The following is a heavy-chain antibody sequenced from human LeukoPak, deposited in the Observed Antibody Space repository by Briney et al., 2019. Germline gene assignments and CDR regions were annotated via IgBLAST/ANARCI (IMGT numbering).Heavy chain of an antibody. Sequence: SQTLSLTCTVSGDSISNGDYYWSWIRQHPEKGLECIGHIYYSGATYYNPSLKSRLTISVDTPKSQFSLKLSSMTAADAAMYYCARLSRSSGGYPYVFDIWGQGIMVTVSS. CDR3: ARLSRSSGGYPYVFDI. D-gene: IGHD2-15*01. CDR1: GDSISNGDYY. J-gene: IGHJ3*02. CDR2: IYYSGAT. V-gene: IGHV4-30-4*08.